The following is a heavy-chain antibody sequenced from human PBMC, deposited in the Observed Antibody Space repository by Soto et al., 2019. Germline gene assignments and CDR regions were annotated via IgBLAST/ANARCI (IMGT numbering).Heavy chain of an antibody. CDR3: LKDEQRYFAGLLHGGGMDV. V-gene: IGHV3-64D*08. CDR1: GFAFSSYA. CDR2: ISSNGGST. D-gene: IGHD3-9*01. Sequence: PGGSLRLSCSASGFAFSSYAMHWVRQAPGKGLEYVSAISSNGGSTYYADSVKGRFTISRDNSKNTLYLQMSSRRAEATAVCSCLKDEQRYFAGLLHGGGMDVWGQGTTVTVSS. J-gene: IGHJ6*02.